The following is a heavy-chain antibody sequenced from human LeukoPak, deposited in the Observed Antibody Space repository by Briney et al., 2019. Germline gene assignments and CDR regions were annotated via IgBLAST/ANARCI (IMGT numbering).Heavy chain of an antibody. J-gene: IGHJ4*02. CDR3: ARVAGYCDSTSNCYSDY. CDR1: GFTLNIYT. CDR2: ISSSSSNL. V-gene: IGHV3-21*01. Sequence: PGGSLRLSCAASGFTLNIYTMNWVRQSPGKGLEWVSSISSSSSNLYYADSVKGRFTISRDNAKNSLYLQMNSLRAEDTAVYYCARVAGYCDSTSNCYSDYWGQGTLVTVSS. D-gene: IGHD2-2*01.